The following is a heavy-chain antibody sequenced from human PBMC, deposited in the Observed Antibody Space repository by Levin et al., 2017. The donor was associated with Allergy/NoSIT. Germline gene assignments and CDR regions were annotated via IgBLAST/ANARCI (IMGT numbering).Heavy chain of an antibody. V-gene: IGHV3-23*01. CDR1: GITFSSFA. CDR2: ISGYGAST. D-gene: IGHD3-16*01. J-gene: IGHJ5*02. Sequence: GESLKISCALSGITFSSFAMSWVRQAPGKGLECVSTISGYGASTYYAESVKGRFTISRDTSKNILYLQMSGLRDEDSAIYYCAKRWSYALDTWGQGTLVTVSS. CDR3: AKRWSYALDT.